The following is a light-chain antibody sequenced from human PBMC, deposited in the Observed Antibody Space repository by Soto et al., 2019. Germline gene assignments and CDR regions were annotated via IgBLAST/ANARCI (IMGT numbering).Light chain of an antibody. Sequence: QSALTQPPSASGSPGQSVTISCTGTSSHVGGYNYVSWYQQHPGKAPKLMIYEVNKRPSGVPDRFSGSKSGNTASLTVSGLQAEDEADYYCSSHSGSNLVVFGGGTKLTVL. CDR3: SSHSGSNLVV. J-gene: IGLJ2*01. CDR1: SSHVGGYNY. V-gene: IGLV2-8*01. CDR2: EVN.